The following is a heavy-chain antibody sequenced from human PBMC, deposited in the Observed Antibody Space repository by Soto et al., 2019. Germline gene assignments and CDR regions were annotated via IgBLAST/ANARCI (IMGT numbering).Heavy chain of an antibody. V-gene: IGHV3-7*01. CDR2: IKEDGSEK. J-gene: IGHJ4*02. CDR1: GFTFSSYW. D-gene: IGHD6-19*01. Sequence: EVQLVESWGGLVQPGESLRLSCAASGFTFSSYWMNWVRQAPGKGLEWVANIKEDGSEKYYVDSVKGRFTISRDNAKNSLYLQMNSLRAEDTAIYYFAREHKKWLVGIDYWGQGSLVTVSS. CDR3: AREHKKWLVGIDY.